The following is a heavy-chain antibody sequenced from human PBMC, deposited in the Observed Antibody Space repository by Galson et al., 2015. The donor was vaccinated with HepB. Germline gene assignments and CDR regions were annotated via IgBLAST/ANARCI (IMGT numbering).Heavy chain of an antibody. CDR2: IGTTGDT. Sequence: SLRLPCAASGFNFSSPDLHWVRQTTGSGLEWVSGIGTTGDTFSSTSVRGRFTISRENAKNSLYLQMNSLRDDDTAVYYCARGHPVVRGVISDMDVWGQGTTVTVSS. CDR3: ARGHPVVRGVISDMDV. J-gene: IGHJ6*02. V-gene: IGHV3-13*01. D-gene: IGHD3-10*01. CDR1: GFNFSSPD.